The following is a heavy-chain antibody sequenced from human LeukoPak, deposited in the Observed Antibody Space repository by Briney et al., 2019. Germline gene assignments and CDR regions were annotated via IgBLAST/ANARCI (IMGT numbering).Heavy chain of an antibody. CDR3: ARAPLIGDWTNRIHNCYYYYGMDV. D-gene: IGHD1/OR15-1a*01. CDR1: GGSISSYY. J-gene: IGHJ6*02. CDR2: IYYSGST. Sequence: PSETLSLTCTVSGGSISSYYWSWIRQPPGKGLEWIGYIYYSGSTNCNPSLKSRVTISVDTSKNQFSLKLSSVTAADTAVYYCARAPLIGDWTNRIHNCYYYYGMDVWGQGTTVTVSS. V-gene: IGHV4-59*08.